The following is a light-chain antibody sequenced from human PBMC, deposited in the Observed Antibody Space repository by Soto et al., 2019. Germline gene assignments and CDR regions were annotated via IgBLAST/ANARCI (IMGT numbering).Light chain of an antibody. CDR1: QSISTW. CDR3: QHYNGYPYT. J-gene: IGKJ2*01. V-gene: IGKV1-5*01. CDR2: DAS. Sequence: DIQMTQSPSTLSASVGDRVTITCRASQSISTWLAWYQQEPGKAPKLLIYDASTLESGVPSRFSGSGSGTEFTLTISSLQPDDFATYYCQHYNGYPYTFGQGTKLEIK.